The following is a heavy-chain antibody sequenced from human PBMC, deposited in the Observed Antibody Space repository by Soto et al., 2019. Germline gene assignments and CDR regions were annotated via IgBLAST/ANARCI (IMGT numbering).Heavy chain of an antibody. CDR1: GGSISSGGYS. Sequence: QLQLQESGSGLVKPSQTLSLTCAVSGGSISSGGYSWSWIRQPPGKGLEWIGYIYHSGSTYYNPSLKSRVTISVDRSKNQFSLKRSSVTAADTSVYYCASLTVKRGYYGMDVWGQGTTVTVSS. CDR2: IYHSGST. D-gene: IGHD4-17*01. CDR3: ASLTVKRGYYGMDV. V-gene: IGHV4-30-2*01. J-gene: IGHJ6*02.